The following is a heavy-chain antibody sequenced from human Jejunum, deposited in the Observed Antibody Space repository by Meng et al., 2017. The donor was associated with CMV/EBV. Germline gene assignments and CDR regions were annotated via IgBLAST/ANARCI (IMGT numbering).Heavy chain of an antibody. D-gene: IGHD3-10*01. CDR3: ARDSDADDWFDP. CDR1: DSVSRKSAA. CDR2: TYYRSKWYN. Sequence: DSVSRKSAAWNWIRQSPSRGLEWLGRTYYRSKWYNDYAVSVKSRITIKADTTKNPFSLHLNSVTPEDTAVYYCARDSDADDWFDPWGQGTLVTVSS. V-gene: IGHV6-1*01. J-gene: IGHJ5*02.